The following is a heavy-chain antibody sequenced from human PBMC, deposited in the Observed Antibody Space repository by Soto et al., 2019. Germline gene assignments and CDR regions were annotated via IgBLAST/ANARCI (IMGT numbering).Heavy chain of an antibody. V-gene: IGHV3-33*01. J-gene: IGHJ3*02. D-gene: IGHD1-1*01. CDR3: ARDDAFGNENGFDI. CDR2: IVSDGSAK. Sequence: QVQLVESGGGVVQPGTSLRLSCAVSGFPFSTYGFHWVRQPPGKGLEWVAVIVSDGSAKYHADSVEGRFTISRDNSKGTLYLQMSSLRAEDRTVYYCARDDAFGNENGFDIWGQGTMVTVSS. CDR1: GFPFSTYG.